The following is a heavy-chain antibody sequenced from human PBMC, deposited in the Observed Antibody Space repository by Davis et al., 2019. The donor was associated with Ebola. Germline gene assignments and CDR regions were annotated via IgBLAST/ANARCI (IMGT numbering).Heavy chain of an antibody. V-gene: IGHV1-2*06. CDR3: ARRVGVSMDTRHDY. CDR2: INPNSGGT. Sequence: ASVKVSCKASGFILTNYAMHWVRQAPGQGLVWMGRINPNSGGTNFGQNFQGRVTMTRDTSISTAYMELSSLRSEDTAVYYCARRVGVSMDTRHDYWGQGTLVTVSA. J-gene: IGHJ4*02. CDR1: GFILTNYA. D-gene: IGHD5-18*01.